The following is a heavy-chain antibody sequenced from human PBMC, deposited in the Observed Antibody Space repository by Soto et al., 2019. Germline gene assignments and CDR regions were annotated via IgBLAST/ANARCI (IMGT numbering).Heavy chain of an antibody. Sequence: SETLSLTCTVSGASISGFYWSWIRKSAGKGLEWIGRIYATGTTDYNPPLKSRVMMPVDTSKKQFSLKLRSVTAADTAVYYCVRDGTKTLRDWFDPWGQGISVTVSS. CDR1: GASISGFY. J-gene: IGHJ5*02. D-gene: IGHD1-1*01. V-gene: IGHV4-4*07. CDR3: VRDGTKTLRDWFDP. CDR2: IYATGTT.